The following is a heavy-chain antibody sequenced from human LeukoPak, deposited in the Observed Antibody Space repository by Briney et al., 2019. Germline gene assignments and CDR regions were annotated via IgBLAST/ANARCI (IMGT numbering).Heavy chain of an antibody. V-gene: IGHV4-34*01. CDR3: ARLGRGRAGYSSSWYPPRAGLSEYYFDY. CDR2: INHSGST. J-gene: IGHJ4*02. CDR1: GGSFSGYY. Sequence: SETLSLTCAVYGGSFSGYYWSWIRQPPGKGLGWIGEINHSGSTNYNPSLKSRVTISVDTSKNQFSLKLSSVTAADTAVYYCARLGRGRAGYSSSWYPPRAGLSEYYFDYWGQGTLVTVSS. D-gene: IGHD6-13*01.